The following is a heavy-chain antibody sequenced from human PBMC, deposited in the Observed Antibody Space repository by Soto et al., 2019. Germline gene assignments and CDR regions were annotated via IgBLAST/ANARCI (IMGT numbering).Heavy chain of an antibody. Sequence: SGPTLVNPTQTLTLTCTFSGFSLSTSGVGVGWIRQPPGKALEWLALIYWDDDKRYSPSLSSRVTITKDTSKNQVVLTMTNTDPVDTATYYCAHRPAPYGSGSYFDYWGQGTLVTVSS. CDR2: IYWDDDK. V-gene: IGHV2-5*02. D-gene: IGHD3-10*01. CDR3: AHRPAPYGSGSYFDY. CDR1: GFSLSTSGVG. J-gene: IGHJ4*02.